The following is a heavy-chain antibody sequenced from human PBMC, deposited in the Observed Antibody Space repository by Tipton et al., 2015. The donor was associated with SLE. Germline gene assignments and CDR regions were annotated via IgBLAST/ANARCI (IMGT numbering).Heavy chain of an antibody. CDR2: IYTSGST. D-gene: IGHD1-26*01. CDR3: AIHTGIVGATPFVY. V-gene: IGHV4-61*09. CDR1: GGSISSGSYY. Sequence: TLSLTCTVSGGSISSGSYYWSWIRQPAWKGLEWIGHIYTSGSTNYNPSLKSRVTISVDTSKNQFSLKLSSVTAADTAVYYCAIHTGIVGATPFVYWGQGTLVTVSS. J-gene: IGHJ4*02.